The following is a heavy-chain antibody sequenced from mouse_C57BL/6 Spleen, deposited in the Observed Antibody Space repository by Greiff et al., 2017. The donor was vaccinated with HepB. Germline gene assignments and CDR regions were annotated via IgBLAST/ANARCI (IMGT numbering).Heavy chain of an antibody. CDR1: GYTFTSYG. Sequence: VQLQQSGAELARPGASVKLSCKASGYTFTSYGISWVKQRTGQGLEWIGEIYPRSGNTYYNEKFKGKATLTADKSSSTAYMELRSLTSEDSAGYFCARYYDYDHFDYWGQGTTLTVSS. CDR2: IYPRSGNT. D-gene: IGHD2-4*01. CDR3: ARYYDYDHFDY. J-gene: IGHJ2*01. V-gene: IGHV1-81*01.